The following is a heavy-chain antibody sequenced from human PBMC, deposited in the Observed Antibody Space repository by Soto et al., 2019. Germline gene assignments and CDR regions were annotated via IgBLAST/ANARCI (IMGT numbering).Heavy chain of an antibody. D-gene: IGHD4-17*01. J-gene: IGHJ6*02. CDR3: AKDVGDYVPYYNGMDV. Sequence: QVQLVESGGGVVQPGTSLRLSCAASGFTFRTHAMHWVRQAPGKGLEWMVVIAYDGNEKFYADSVKGRFTISRDNSKNALYLQINTLRTEDTAVYYCAKDVGDYVPYYNGMDVWVQGTTVTVSS. V-gene: IGHV3-30*18. CDR2: IAYDGNEK. CDR1: GFTFRTHA.